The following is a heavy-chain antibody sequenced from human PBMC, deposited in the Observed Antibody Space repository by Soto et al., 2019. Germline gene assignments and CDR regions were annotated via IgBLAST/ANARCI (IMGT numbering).Heavy chain of an antibody. Sequence: GASVKVSCKASGYTFTTYYVHWVRQAPGQGLQWMGIINPSDGSTNYAQKFQGRVTMTRDTSTSTVYMELSGLTSEDTAVYYCARESSPYYYYYMDVWGKGTTVSVSS. CDR1: GYTFTTYY. CDR2: INPSDGST. CDR3: ARESSPYYYYYMDV. V-gene: IGHV1-46*01. J-gene: IGHJ6*03.